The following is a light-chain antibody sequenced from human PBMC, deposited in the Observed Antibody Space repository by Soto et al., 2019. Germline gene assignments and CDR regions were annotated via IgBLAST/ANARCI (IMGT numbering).Light chain of an antibody. CDR2: YDS. V-gene: IGLV3-21*04. J-gene: IGLJ1*01. CDR3: QVWDSSSDHYV. Sequence: SYELTQPPSVSVAPGQTARITCGTNNIGANSVHWYQQKSGQAPVLVFYYDSDRPSGIPERFSGSDSGNTATLTISRVEAGDEADYYCQVWDSSSDHYVFGTGTKVTVL. CDR1: NIGANS.